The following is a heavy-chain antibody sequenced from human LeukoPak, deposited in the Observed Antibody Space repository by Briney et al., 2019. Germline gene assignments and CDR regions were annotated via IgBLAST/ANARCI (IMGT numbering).Heavy chain of an antibody. J-gene: IGHJ4*02. CDR3: ARSWAGFDY. CDR2: IYTSVST. CDR1: GGSISINSYY. Sequence: SETLSLTCTVSGGSISINSYYWSWIRQPAGKGLEWVGRIYTSVSTNYNPSLKSRVSIPVDTSKSQFSLNLSSVTVADTAVYYCARSWAGFDYWGQGTLVTVSS. D-gene: IGHD6-13*01. V-gene: IGHV4-61*02.